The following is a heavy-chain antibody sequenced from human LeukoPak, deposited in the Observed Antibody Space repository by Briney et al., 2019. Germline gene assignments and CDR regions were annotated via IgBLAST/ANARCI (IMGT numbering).Heavy chain of an antibody. Sequence: SQTLSLTCTVSGGSISSGGYYWSWIRQPPGKGLEWIGYIYYSGSTNYNPSLKSRVTISVDTSKNQFSLKLSSVTAADTAVYYCARVQRAGAANYYYYMDVWGKGTTVTVSS. V-gene: IGHV4-61*08. J-gene: IGHJ6*03. CDR2: IYYSGST. D-gene: IGHD2-15*01. CDR3: ARVQRAGAANYYYYMDV. CDR1: GGSISSGGYY.